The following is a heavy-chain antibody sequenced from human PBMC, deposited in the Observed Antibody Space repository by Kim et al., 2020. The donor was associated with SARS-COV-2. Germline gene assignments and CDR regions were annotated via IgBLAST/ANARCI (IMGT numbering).Heavy chain of an antibody. V-gene: IGHV5-51*01. D-gene: IGHD3-3*01. J-gene: IGHJ6*03. Sequence: GESLKISCKGSGYIFTNFWIGWVRQMPGKGLQWMGTIFPGDSDTRYSPSFQGQVTISVDNSVSTAYLQWSSLKASDTAMYYCTLFDFWSGYSGFYYMDVWGKGTTFTVSS. CDR3: TLFDFWSGYSGFYYMDV. CDR1: GYIFTNFW. CDR2: IFPGDSDT.